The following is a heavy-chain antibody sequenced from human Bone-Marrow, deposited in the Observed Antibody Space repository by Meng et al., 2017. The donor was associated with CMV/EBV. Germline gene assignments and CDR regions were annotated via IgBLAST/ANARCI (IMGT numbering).Heavy chain of an antibody. CDR3: ARSIAARPGGTPDAFDI. D-gene: IGHD6-6*01. Sequence: SETLSLTCTVSGGSISSSSYYWGWIRQPPGKGLEWIGSIYYSGSTYYNPSLKSRVTISVDTSKNQFSLKLSSVTAADTAVYYCARSIAARPGGTPDAFDIWGQATMVTVSS. CDR1: GGSISSSSYY. J-gene: IGHJ3*02. V-gene: IGHV4-39*07. CDR2: IYYSGST.